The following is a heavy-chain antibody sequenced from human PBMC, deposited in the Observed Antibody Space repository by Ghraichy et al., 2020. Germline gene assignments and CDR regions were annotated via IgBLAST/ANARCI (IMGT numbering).Heavy chain of an antibody. V-gene: IGHV1-18*01. D-gene: IGHD1-1*01. CDR1: GYTFTSYG. Sequence: ASVKVSCKASGYTFTSYGISWVRQAPGQGLEWMGWISAYNGNTNYAQKLQGRVTMTTDTSTSTAYMELRSLRSDDTAVYYCARRNRLERLDDAFDIWGQGTMVTVSS. J-gene: IGHJ3*02. CDR2: ISAYNGNT. CDR3: ARRNRLERLDDAFDI.